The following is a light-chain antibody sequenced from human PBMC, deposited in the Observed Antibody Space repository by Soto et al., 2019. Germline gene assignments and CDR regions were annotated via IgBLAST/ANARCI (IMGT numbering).Light chain of an antibody. J-gene: IGKJ4*01. CDR3: EQYGSTPLT. CDR2: DAS. Sequence: EIVLTQSPGTLSLSPGERATLSCRASQSVGNNYLAWYQQKPGQAPRFLIYDASSRATGIPDRFSGSGSGTDFTLTISRLEPEDFAVYYXEQYGSTPLTFGGGTKVEIK. V-gene: IGKV3-20*01. CDR1: QSVGNNY.